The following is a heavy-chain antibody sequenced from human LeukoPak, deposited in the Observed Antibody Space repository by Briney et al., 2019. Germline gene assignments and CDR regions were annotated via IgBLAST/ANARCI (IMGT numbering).Heavy chain of an antibody. D-gene: IGHD2-2*01. Sequence: GASVKVSCKASGYTFTSYGISWVRQAPGQGLEWMGWISAYNGNTNYAQKLQGRVTMTTDTSTSTAYMELRSLRSDDTAVYYCARDYCSSTSCYYYYGMDVWGQGTTVTVSS. J-gene: IGHJ6*02. CDR1: GYTFTSYG. CDR2: ISAYNGNT. CDR3: ARDYCSSTSCYYYYGMDV. V-gene: IGHV1-18*01.